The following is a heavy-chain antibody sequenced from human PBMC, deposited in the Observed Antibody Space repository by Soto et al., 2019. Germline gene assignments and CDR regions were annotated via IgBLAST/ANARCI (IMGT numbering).Heavy chain of an antibody. J-gene: IGHJ4*02. CDR2: ISGSGANT. CDR1: GFTFSSYA. D-gene: IGHD3-16*01. CDR3: AKRPLSIITFDY. Sequence: EVQLLESGGGLVQPGGSLRLSCAASGFTFSSYAMSWVRRAPGKGLEWVSTISGSGANTFYADSVKGRFTISRDNSKNTLYLQMTSLRAEDTAVYYSAKRPLSIITFDYWGQGTLVTVSS. V-gene: IGHV3-23*01.